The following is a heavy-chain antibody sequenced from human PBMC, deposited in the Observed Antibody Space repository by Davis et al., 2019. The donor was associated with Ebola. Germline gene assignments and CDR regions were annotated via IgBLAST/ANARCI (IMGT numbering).Heavy chain of an antibody. J-gene: IGHJ5*02. Sequence: SETLSLTCTVSGGSIISSSSYWGWIRQPPRKGLEWIGSIYYSGITYYNPSLKSRVTISVDRSKNQFSLKLSSVTAADTAVYYCARDALSCSGGSCYHWFDPWGQGTLVTVSS. D-gene: IGHD2-15*01. CDR3: ARDALSCSGGSCYHWFDP. V-gene: IGHV4-39*07. CDR1: GGSIISSSSY. CDR2: IYYSGIT.